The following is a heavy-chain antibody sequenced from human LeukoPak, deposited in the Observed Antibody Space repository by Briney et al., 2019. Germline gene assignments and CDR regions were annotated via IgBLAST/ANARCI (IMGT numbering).Heavy chain of an antibody. CDR2: IYYSGTT. Sequence: PSETLSLTCTVSGGSISSSSYYWGWIRQPPGKGLEWIGSIYYSGTTYYSPSLQSRVTMSVKMSKNQFSLKLSSVTAADTAVYYCARTTHVPYWGQGTLVTVSS. D-gene: IGHD3-10*02. J-gene: IGHJ4*02. V-gene: IGHV4-39*07. CDR3: ARTTHVPY. CDR1: GGSISSSSYY.